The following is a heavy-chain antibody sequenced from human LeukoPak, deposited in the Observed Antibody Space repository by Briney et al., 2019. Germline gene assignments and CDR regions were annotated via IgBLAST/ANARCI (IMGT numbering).Heavy chain of an antibody. Sequence: SETLSPTCTVSGGSISSYYWSWIRQPPGKGLEWIGYIYYSGSANYNPSLKSRVTISVDTSKNQFSLKLSSVTAADTAVYYCAREGEQQLDAFDIWGQGTMVTVSS. V-gene: IGHV4-59*01. D-gene: IGHD6-13*01. CDR3: AREGEQQLDAFDI. CDR2: IYYSGSA. CDR1: GGSISSYY. J-gene: IGHJ3*02.